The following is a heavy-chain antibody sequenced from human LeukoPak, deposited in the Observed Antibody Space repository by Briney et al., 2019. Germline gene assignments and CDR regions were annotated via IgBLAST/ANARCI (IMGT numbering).Heavy chain of an antibody. CDR1: GGSISSGGYS. CDR2: IYHSGST. V-gene: IGHV4-30-2*01. J-gene: IGHJ6*02. D-gene: IGHD4-17*01. CDR3: ARRNIYGGYYGMDV. Sequence: SETLSLTCAVSGGSISSGGYSWSWIRQPPGKGLEWIGYIYHSGSTYYNPSLKSRVTISVDRSKNQFSLKLSSVTAADTAVYYCARRNIYGGYYGMDVWGQGTTVTVSS.